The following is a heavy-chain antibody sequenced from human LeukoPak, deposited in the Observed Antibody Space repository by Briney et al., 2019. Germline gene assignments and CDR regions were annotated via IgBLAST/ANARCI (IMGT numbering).Heavy chain of an antibody. J-gene: IGHJ5*02. CDR1: GYTFTGYY. D-gene: IGHD4-17*01. Sequence: ASVKVSCKASGYTFTGYYMHWVRQAPGQGLEWMGWINPNSGGTNYAQKFQGRVTMTRDTSISTAYMELSRLRSDDTAVYYCAREGTTVTRLRGNWFDPWGQGTLVTVSS. CDR3: AREGTTVTRLRGNWFDP. CDR2: INPNSGGT. V-gene: IGHV1-2*02.